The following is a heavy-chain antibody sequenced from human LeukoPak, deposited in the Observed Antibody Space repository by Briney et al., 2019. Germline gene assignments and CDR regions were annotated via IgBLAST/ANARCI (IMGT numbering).Heavy chain of an antibody. CDR3: ARDNDYYDSSGYPGSFDT. J-gene: IGHJ4*02. CDR1: GDSISSDGYA. CDR2: IYYSGST. V-gene: IGHV4-30-4*07. Sequence: SQTLSLTCAVSGDSISSDGYAWNWIRQPPGKVLEWIGYIYYSGSTYFNPSLKSRVTMSVDTSKNQFSLRLSSVTAADTAVYYCARDNDYYDSSGYPGSFDTWGQGILVTVSS. D-gene: IGHD3-22*01.